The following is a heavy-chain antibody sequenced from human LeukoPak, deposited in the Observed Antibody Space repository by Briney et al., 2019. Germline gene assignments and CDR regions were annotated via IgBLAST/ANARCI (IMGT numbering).Heavy chain of an antibody. V-gene: IGHV3-21*01. CDR1: GFTFSSYS. J-gene: IGHJ4*02. Sequence: GGALRLSCVASGFTFSSYSMNWVRQAPGKGLEWVSSISSSSSYKYYTDSVKGRFTISRDNAKNSLYLQMNSLRAEDTAVYYCARSAAGTYYWGQGTLVTVSS. CDR3: ARSAAGTYY. D-gene: IGHD1-1*01. CDR2: ISSSSSYK.